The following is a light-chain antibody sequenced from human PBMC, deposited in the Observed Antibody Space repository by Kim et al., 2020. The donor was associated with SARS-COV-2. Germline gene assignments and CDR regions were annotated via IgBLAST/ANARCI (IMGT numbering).Light chain of an antibody. CDR2: DAS. J-gene: IGKJ4*01. CDR3: LQRNHWPLT. Sequence: LYPGEGPTLTIRASPRVSSGLSWYQQKPGQAPRLLISDASDRATGIPARFGGSGFGTDFTLTISSLEPEDSAVYYCLQRNHWPLTFGGGTKVDI. CDR1: PRVSSG. V-gene: IGKV3-11*01.